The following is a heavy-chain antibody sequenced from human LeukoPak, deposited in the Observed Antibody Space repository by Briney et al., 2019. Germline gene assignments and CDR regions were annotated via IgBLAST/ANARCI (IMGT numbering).Heavy chain of an antibody. J-gene: IGHJ4*02. CDR1: GYTFTSYD. CDR3: ARGTPPSNYFDY. Sequence: ASVKVSCKASGYTFTSYDINWVRQATGQGLEWMGWMNPNSGNTGYAQKFQGRVTMTRNTSISTAYMELSSLRSEDTAVYYCARGTPPSNYFDYWGQGTLVTVSS. D-gene: IGHD2-15*01. V-gene: IGHV1-8*01. CDR2: MNPNSGNT.